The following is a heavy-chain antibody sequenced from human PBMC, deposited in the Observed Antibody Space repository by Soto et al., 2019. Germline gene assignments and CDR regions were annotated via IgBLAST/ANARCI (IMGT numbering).Heavy chain of an antibody. V-gene: IGHV3-66*01. CDR1: GFTVSTNY. D-gene: IGHD3-16*01. Sequence: EVQLVESGGGLVQPGGSLRLSCAASGFTVSTNYMSWVRQAPGKGLEWVSVIYSGGSTFYADSVRGRFTISRDNSKNTVNLQINSLRAEDTAVYYCARDPWAADYWGQGTLVTVSS. CDR3: ARDPWAADY. J-gene: IGHJ4*02. CDR2: IYSGGST.